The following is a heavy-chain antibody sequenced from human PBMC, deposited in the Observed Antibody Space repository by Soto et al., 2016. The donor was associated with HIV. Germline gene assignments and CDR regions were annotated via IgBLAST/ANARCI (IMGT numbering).Heavy chain of an antibody. CDR2: FDPEDGET. Sequence: QVQLVQSGAEVKKPGASVKVSCKVSGYTLTELSMHWVRQAPGKGLEWMGGFDPEDGETIYAQKFQGRVTITADKSTTTSYMELRSLRSEDTAIYYCARDPANGYDSSGPRDTYYYYMDVWGKGTTVTVSS. CDR3: ARDPANGYDSSGPRDTYYYYMDV. CDR1: GYTLTELS. D-gene: IGHD3-22*01. V-gene: IGHV1-24*01. J-gene: IGHJ6*03.